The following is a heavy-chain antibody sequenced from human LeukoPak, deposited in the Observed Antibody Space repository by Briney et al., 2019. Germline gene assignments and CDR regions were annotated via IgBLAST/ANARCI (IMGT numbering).Heavy chain of an antibody. CDR2: IYSGAGT. CDR3: ARGSSGYSFDY. J-gene: IGHJ4*02. Sequence: GGSLRLSCAVFEFTVSSNYMSWVRQAPGKGLEWVSVIYSGAGTHYADSVKGRFTISRDNSKNTQYLQMNSLRVEDTAVYYCARGSSGYSFDYWGQGTLVTVSS. CDR1: EFTVSSNY. D-gene: IGHD3-22*01. V-gene: IGHV3-53*01.